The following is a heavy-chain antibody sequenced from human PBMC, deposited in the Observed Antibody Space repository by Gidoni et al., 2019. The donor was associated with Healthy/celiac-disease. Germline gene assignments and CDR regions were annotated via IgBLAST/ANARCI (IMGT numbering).Heavy chain of an antibody. CDR2: INHSGST. CDR1: GGSFSGYY. CDR3: ASVSTGDY. Sequence: QVQLQQCGAGRLKPSETLSLTRAVYGGSFSGYYWSWIRQPPGKGLEWIGEINHSGSTNYNPSLKSRVTISVDTSKNQFSLELSSVTAADTAVYYCASVSTGDYWGQGTLVTVSS. V-gene: IGHV4-34*01. D-gene: IGHD2-2*01. J-gene: IGHJ4*02.